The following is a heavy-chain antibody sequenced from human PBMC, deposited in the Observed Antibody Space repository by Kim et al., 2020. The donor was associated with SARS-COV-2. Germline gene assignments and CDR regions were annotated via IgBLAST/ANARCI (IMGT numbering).Heavy chain of an antibody. Sequence: GGSLRLSCEVAGLNFKVYWMTWVRRTPGKRLEWVGQIRSEGGGGTADYAASVKGRFFISRDDSRNMVYLQMSRLTTEDTAVYYCSTVKGPPPLWVLDYWGQGTLVTVSS. CDR1: GLNFKVYW. CDR3: STVKGPPPLWVLDY. D-gene: IGHD1-26*01. J-gene: IGHJ4*02. V-gene: IGHV3-15*01. CDR2: IRSEGGGGTA.